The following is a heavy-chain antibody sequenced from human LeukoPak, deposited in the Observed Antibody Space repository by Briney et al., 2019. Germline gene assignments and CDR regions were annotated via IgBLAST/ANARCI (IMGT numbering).Heavy chain of an antibody. D-gene: IGHD2-2*01. CDR2: ISYDGSNK. CDR1: GFTFSSYG. Sequence: PGRSLRLSCAASGFTFSSYGMHWVRQAPGKGLEWVAVISYDGSNKYFVDSVKGRFTISRDNSKNTLYLQMNSLRAEDTAVYYCAKGGTSWTIDYWGQGTLVTVSS. CDR3: AKGGTSWTIDY. V-gene: IGHV3-30*18. J-gene: IGHJ4*02.